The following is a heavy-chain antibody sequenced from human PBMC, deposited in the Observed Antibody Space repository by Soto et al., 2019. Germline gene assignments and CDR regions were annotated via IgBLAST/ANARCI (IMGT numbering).Heavy chain of an antibody. CDR2: IYYSGST. J-gene: IGHJ4*02. CDR3: VGFWPPPYSDALTDYTDAFDY. CDR1: GGSITSSTCY. D-gene: IGHD3-9*01. V-gene: IGHV4-39*01. Sequence: PSETLSLTCTVSGGSITSSTCYWGWIRQPPGKGLEWIGSIYYSGSTYYNPSLKSRVTMSVDTSKNQFSLKLSSVTAADTAVYYCVGFWPPPYSDALTDYTDAFDYWGQGTLVTVSS.